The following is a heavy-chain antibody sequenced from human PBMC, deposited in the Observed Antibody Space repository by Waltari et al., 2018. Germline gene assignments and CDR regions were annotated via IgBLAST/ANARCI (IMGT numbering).Heavy chain of an antibody. CDR3: ARAGLGTHGAFDI. CDR1: GFTFSSYS. J-gene: IGHJ3*02. V-gene: IGHV3-48*04. D-gene: IGHD1-26*01. CDR2: ISSSSSTI. Sequence: EVQLVESGGGLVQPGGSLRLSCAASGFTFSSYSMNWVRQAPGKGLEWVSYISSSSSTIYYADSVKGRFTISRDNAKNSLYLQMNSLRAEDTAVYYCARAGLGTHGAFDIWGQGTMVTVSS.